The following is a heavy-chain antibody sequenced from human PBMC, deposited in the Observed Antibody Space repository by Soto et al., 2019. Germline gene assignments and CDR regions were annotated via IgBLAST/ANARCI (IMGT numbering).Heavy chain of an antibody. CDR2: INHSGST. CDR1: GGSFSGYY. J-gene: IGHJ6*03. V-gene: IGHV4-34*01. D-gene: IGHD3-10*01. CDR3: ARGRPIYGSVSYYKGYYYYYYMDV. Sequence: SETLSLTCAVYGGSFSGYYWSWIRQPPGKGLEWIGEINHSGSTNYNPSLKSRVTISVDTSKNQFSLKLSSVTAADTAVYYCARGRPIYGSVSYYKGYYYYYYMDVWGKGTTVTVSS.